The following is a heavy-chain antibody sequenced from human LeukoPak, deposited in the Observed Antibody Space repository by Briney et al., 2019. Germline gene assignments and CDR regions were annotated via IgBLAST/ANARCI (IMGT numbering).Heavy chain of an antibody. Sequence: SQTLSLTCSVSGGSISSGSYYWSWIRQPAGKGLEWIGRIYTSGSTNYNPSLKSRVTISVDTSKNQFSLKLSSVTAADTAVYYCARGLDSSGYISGYWGQGTLVTVSS. CDR3: ARGLDSSGYISGY. CDR2: IYTSGST. V-gene: IGHV4-61*02. CDR1: GGSISSGSYY. D-gene: IGHD3-22*01. J-gene: IGHJ4*02.